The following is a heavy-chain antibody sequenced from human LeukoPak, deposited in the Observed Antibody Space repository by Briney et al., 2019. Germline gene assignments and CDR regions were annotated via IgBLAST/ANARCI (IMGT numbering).Heavy chain of an antibody. V-gene: IGHV1-18*01. CDR1: GYTFTTYG. J-gene: IGHJ3*02. D-gene: IGHD2-15*01. Sequence: ASVKVSCMASGYTFTTYGILWVRQAPGQGLELMGWINPYNGDTNSAQKLQGRVAMTTDTSTGTAYMELRSLRSDDTAVYYCATSGGSSDGAFDIWGQGTMVTVSS. CDR3: ATSGGSSDGAFDI. CDR2: INPYNGDT.